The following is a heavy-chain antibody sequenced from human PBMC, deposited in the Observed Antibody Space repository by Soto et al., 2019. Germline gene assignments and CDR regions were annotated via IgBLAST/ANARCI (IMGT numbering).Heavy chain of an antibody. CDR1: GDSISSSGYY. CDR2: ISYTGTT. D-gene: IGHD5-12*01. V-gene: IGHV4-39*01. J-gene: IGHJ5*02. Sequence: QVQLQVSGPGLVKPSETPSLTCTVSGDSISSSGYYWGWIRQPPGKGLEWIGSISYTGTTYYNPSLKSRVTISVDTSKNQFSLRLSSLTATDTAVYYCARHDIASYNWLDPWGQGILVTVSS. CDR3: ARHDIASYNWLDP.